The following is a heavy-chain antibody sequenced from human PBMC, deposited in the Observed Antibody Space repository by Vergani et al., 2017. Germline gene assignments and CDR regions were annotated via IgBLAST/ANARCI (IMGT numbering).Heavy chain of an antibody. Sequence: QVQLQESGPGLVKPSETLSLTCTVSGGSLSSYYWSWIRQPPGKGLGWIGYIYYSGSTNYNPSLKSRVTISVDTSKNQFSLKLSSVTAADTAVYYCAREAPTTGHFDYWGQGTLVTVSS. CDR3: AREAPTTGHFDY. D-gene: IGHD1-26*01. J-gene: IGHJ4*02. CDR1: GGSLSSYY. CDR2: IYYSGST. V-gene: IGHV4-59*01.